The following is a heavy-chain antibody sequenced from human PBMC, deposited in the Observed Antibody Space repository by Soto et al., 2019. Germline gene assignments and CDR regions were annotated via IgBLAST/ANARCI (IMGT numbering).Heavy chain of an antibody. V-gene: IGHV3-23*01. CDR1: GFNVGAFA. Sequence: EVQLLESGGDLVQPGGSLRLSCAASGFNVGAFAVNWVRQAPGKGLEWVSGISVSDAFIYYADSVRGRFSISRDAAENIHYLQMNRLRVDDTALYYCTRETVAGITGLDYWGPGTLVTVSS. CDR2: ISVSDAFI. D-gene: IGHD1-20*01. J-gene: IGHJ4*02. CDR3: TRETVAGITGLDY.